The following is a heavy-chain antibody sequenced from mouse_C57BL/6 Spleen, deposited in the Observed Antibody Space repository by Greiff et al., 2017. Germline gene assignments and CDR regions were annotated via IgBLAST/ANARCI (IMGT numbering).Heavy chain of an antibody. Sequence: EVQGVESGGGLVQPGGSLKLSCAASGFTFSDYGMAWVRQAPRKGPEWVAFISNLAYSIYYADTVTGRFTISRENAKNTLYLEMSSLRSEDTAMYYCARRASYGDWYFDVWGTGTTVTVSS. J-gene: IGHJ1*03. CDR2: ISNLAYSI. V-gene: IGHV5-15*01. D-gene: IGHD1-1*02. CDR3: ARRASYGDWYFDV. CDR1: GFTFSDYG.